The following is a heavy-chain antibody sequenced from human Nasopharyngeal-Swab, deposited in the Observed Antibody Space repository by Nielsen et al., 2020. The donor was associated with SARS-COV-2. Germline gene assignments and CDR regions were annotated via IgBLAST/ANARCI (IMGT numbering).Heavy chain of an antibody. V-gene: IGHV4-31*03. Sequence: SETLSLTCTVSGGSISSGGYYWSWIRQHPGKGLEWIGYIYYSGSTYYNPSLKSRVTISVDTSKNQFSLKLSSVTAADTAVYYCAREVVVVISNFDYWGQGTLVTVSS. CDR3: AREVVVVISNFDY. CDR2: IYYSGST. CDR1: GGSISSGGYY. J-gene: IGHJ4*02. D-gene: IGHD3-22*01.